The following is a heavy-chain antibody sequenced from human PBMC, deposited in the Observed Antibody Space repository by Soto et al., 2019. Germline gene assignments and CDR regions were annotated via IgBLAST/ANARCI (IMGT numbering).Heavy chain of an antibody. CDR2: IIPIFGTA. V-gene: IGHV1-69*13. CDR1: GGTVSSYA. CDR3: ARGMESYGSGSYSGMDV. Sequence: EASVKVSCKASGGTVSSYAISWVRQAPGQGLEWMGGIIPIFGTANYAQKFQGRVTITADESTSTAYMELSSLRSEDTAVYYCARGMESYGSGSYSGMDVWGQGTTDTVSS. J-gene: IGHJ6*02. D-gene: IGHD3-10*01.